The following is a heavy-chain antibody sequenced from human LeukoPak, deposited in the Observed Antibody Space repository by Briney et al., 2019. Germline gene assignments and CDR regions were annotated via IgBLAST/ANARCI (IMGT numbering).Heavy chain of an antibody. CDR3: ARAGSITIFGVAISNWFDP. CDR1: GGSISSSSYY. V-gene: IGHV4-39*07. CDR2: IYYSGST. Sequence: SETLSLTCTVSGGSISSSSYYWGWIRQPPGKGLEWIGSIYYSGSTYYNPSLKSRVTISVDTSKNQFSLKLSSVTAADMAVYYCARAGSITIFGVAISNWFDPWGQGTLVTVSS. J-gene: IGHJ5*02. D-gene: IGHD3-3*01.